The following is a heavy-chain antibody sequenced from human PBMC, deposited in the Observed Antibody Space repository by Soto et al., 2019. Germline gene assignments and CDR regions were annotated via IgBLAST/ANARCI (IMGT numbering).Heavy chain of an antibody. D-gene: IGHD6-13*01. V-gene: IGHV4-59*01. CDR1: GGSISSYY. CDR3: ARGAPGLAAAGTFDD. Sequence: SETPSLTCTVSGGSISSYYWSWIRQPPGKGLEWIGYIYYSGSTNYNPSLKSRVTISVDTSKNQFSLKLSSVTAADTAVYYCARGAPGLAAAGTFDDWGQGTLVTVPP. J-gene: IGHJ4*02. CDR2: IYYSGST.